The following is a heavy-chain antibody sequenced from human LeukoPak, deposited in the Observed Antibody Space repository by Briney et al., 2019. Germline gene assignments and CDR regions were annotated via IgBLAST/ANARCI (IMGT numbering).Heavy chain of an antibody. V-gene: IGHV3-23*01. Sequence: GGSLRLSCAASGFTFSSYGMSWVRQAPGKGLEWVSAISGSGGSTYYADSVKGRFTISRDDSKNTLYLQMNSLRAEDTAVYYCAKKSRGSGSYYGDYWGQGILVTVSS. CDR2: ISGSGGST. D-gene: IGHD3-10*01. CDR3: AKKSRGSGSYYGDY. J-gene: IGHJ4*02. CDR1: GFTFSSYG.